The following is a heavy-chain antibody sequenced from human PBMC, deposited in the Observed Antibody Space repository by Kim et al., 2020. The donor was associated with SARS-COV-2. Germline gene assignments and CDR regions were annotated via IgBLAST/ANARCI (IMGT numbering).Heavy chain of an antibody. J-gene: IGHJ4*02. CDR1: GFTFSSYA. D-gene: IGHD6-13*01. CDR2: ISGSGGRT. CDR3: AKVEPLAAGGSWNFDY. V-gene: IGHV3-23*01. Sequence: GGSLRLSCAASGFTFSSYAMSWVRQAPGKGLEWVSGISGSGGRTYYADSVKGRFTISRDNSKNTLYLQINSLRAEDTAVYLCAKVEPLAAGGSWNFDYWGQGTLVTVSS.